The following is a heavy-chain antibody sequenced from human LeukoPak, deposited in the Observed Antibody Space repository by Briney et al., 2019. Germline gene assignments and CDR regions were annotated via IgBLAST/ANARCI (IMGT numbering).Heavy chain of an antibody. D-gene: IGHD1-26*01. CDR3: ARDLMGWDLHYFDY. J-gene: IGHJ4*02. CDR2: IYSGGST. Sequence: GGSLRLSCAASGFTVSTNYMSWVRQAPGKGLEWVSVIYSGGSTYYADSVKGRFIISRDNSKNTLYLQMNSLRAEDTAVYYCARDLMGWDLHYFDYWGQGTLVTVSS. V-gene: IGHV3-53*01. CDR1: GFTVSTNY.